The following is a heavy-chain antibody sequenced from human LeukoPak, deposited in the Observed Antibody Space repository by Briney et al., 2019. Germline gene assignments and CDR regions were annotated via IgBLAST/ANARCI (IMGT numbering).Heavy chain of an antibody. V-gene: IGHV4-4*09. CDR2: IYTSGST. Sequence: SETLSLTCTVSGGSISSYYRSCVRQPPGKGLECIVYIYTSGSTNYNPSLKSRVTISVDTSKNQFSLKLSSVTAEDTAVYYCARFKYSSSWTDAFDIWGQGTMVTVSS. J-gene: IGHJ3*02. CDR1: GGSISSYY. D-gene: IGHD6-13*01. CDR3: ARFKYSSSWTDAFDI.